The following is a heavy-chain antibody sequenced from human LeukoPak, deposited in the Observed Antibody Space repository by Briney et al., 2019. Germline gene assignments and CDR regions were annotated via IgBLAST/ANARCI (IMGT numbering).Heavy chain of an antibody. CDR2: ISGSGGST. CDR1: GFTFSSYA. CDR3: AKGALVVTYYYYGMDV. J-gene: IGHJ6*02. Sequence: GGSLRLSCAASGFTFSSYAMSWVRQAPGKGLEWVSAISGSGGSTYYADSVKGRFTISRDNSKNTLYLQMHSLRAEDTAVYYCAKGALVVTYYYYGMDVWGQGTTVTVSS. D-gene: IGHD3-22*01. V-gene: IGHV3-23*01.